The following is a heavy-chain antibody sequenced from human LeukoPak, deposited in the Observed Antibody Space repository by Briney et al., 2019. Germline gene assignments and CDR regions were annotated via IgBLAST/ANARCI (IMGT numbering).Heavy chain of an antibody. D-gene: IGHD6-19*01. CDR2: IYYSGST. V-gene: IGHV4-39*01. J-gene: IGHJ6*03. Sequence: PSETLSLTCTVSGGSISSSSYYWGWIRQPPGKGLEWIGSIYYSGSTYYNPSLKSRVTISVDTSKNQFSLKLSSVTAADTAVYYCARQGGYSSGWDYYYYYMDVWGKGTTVTISS. CDR3: ARQGGYSSGWDYYYYYMDV. CDR1: GGSISSSSYY.